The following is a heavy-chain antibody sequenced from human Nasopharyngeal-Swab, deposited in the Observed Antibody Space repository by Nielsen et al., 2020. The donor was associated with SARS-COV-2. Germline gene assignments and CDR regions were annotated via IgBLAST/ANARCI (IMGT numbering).Heavy chain of an antibody. V-gene: IGHV3-23*01. CDR3: AKAPRGITMSYFQH. Sequence: GASLKISCAASGSTFSSYAMSWVRQAPGKGLEWVSAISGSGGSTYYADSVKGRFTISRDNSKNTLYLQMNSLRAEDTAVYYCAKAPRGITMSYFQHWGQGTLVTVSS. CDR2: ISGSGGST. J-gene: IGHJ1*01. D-gene: IGHD3-10*02. CDR1: GSTFSSYA.